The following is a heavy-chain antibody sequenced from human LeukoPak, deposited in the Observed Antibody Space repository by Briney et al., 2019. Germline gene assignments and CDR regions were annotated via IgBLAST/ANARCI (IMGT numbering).Heavy chain of an antibody. CDR1: GFTFDDYA. Sequence: GGSLRLSCAASGFTFDDYAMHWVRQVPGKGLEWVSGISWNSGSIGHADSVKGRFNISRDNAKNSLYLQMNSLRAGDMALYYCAKGSSDNYSKLIDYWGQGTLVTVSS. CDR2: ISWNSGSI. V-gene: IGHV3-9*03. CDR3: AKGSSDNYSKLIDY. J-gene: IGHJ4*02. D-gene: IGHD3-22*01.